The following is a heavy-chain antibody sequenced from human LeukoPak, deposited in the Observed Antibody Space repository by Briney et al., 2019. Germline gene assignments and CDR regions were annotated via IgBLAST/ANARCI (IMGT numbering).Heavy chain of an antibody. Sequence: GGSLRLSCAASGFTFSSYSMNWVRQAPGKGLEWVSSISSSSSYIYYADSVKSRFTISRDNAKNSLYLQMNSLRAEDTAVYYCAREGSSGYIDYWGQGTLVTVSS. V-gene: IGHV3-21*01. CDR1: GFTFSSYS. CDR3: AREGSSGYIDY. J-gene: IGHJ4*02. D-gene: IGHD3-22*01. CDR2: ISSSSSYI.